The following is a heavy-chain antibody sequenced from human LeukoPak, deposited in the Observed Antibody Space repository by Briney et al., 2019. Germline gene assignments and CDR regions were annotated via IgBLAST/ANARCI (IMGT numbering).Heavy chain of an antibody. J-gene: IGHJ4*02. CDR2: IKLDGSEK. CDR1: GFTFGKYW. D-gene: IGHD3-10*01. Sequence: GGSLRLSCVASGFTFGKYWMSWVRQAPGKGLEWVANIKLDGSEKNYVDSVKGRFTISRDNTKNSLYLQMNSLRAEDTAGYYCAKASGITMVRGVTYLDYWGQGTLVTVSS. CDR3: AKASGITMVRGVTYLDY. V-gene: IGHV3-7*03.